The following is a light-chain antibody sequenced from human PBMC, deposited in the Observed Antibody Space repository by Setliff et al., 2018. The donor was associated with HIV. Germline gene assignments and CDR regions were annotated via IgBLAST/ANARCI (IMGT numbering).Light chain of an antibody. J-gene: IGLJ3*02. Sequence: QSVLTQPASVSGSPGQSITISCTGTNDDIASYNYVSWYQQHPGKAPKLLIYEVTIRPSGVSERFSGSKSGNTASLTISGLQTEDEADYYCNSFTVDTTAWVFGGGTKVTVL. CDR1: NDDIASYNY. CDR2: EVT. V-gene: IGLV2-14*01. CDR3: NSFTVDTTAWV.